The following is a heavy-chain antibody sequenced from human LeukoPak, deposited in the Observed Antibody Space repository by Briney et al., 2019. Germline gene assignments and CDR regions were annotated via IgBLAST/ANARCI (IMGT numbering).Heavy chain of an antibody. CDR1: GGSISSSSYY. CDR3: ARQSAAGPAGL. Sequence: SETLSLTCTVSGGSISSSSYYWGWIRQPPGKGLEWIGSIFHTGTTYYNPSLRSRGTISVDTSKNQFSLNMNSVTAADTAVYYCARQSAAGPAGLWGHGTLVTVSS. D-gene: IGHD6-13*01. J-gene: IGHJ4*01. CDR2: IFHTGTT. V-gene: IGHV4-39*07.